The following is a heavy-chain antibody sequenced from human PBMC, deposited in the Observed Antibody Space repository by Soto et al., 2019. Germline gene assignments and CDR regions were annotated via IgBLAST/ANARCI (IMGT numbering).Heavy chain of an antibody. D-gene: IGHD5-12*01. CDR1: GFTFSSYA. CDR2: ISYDGSNK. V-gene: IGHV3-30-3*01. J-gene: IGHJ5*02. CDR3: ARDAYRYSGYDVSLHGGWFDP. Sequence: QVPLVESGGGVVQPGRSLRLSCAASGFTFSSYAMHWVRQAPGKGLEWVAVISYDGSNKYYADSVKGRFTISRDNSKNTLYLQMNSLRAEDTAVYYCARDAYRYSGYDVSLHGGWFDPWGQGTLVTVSS.